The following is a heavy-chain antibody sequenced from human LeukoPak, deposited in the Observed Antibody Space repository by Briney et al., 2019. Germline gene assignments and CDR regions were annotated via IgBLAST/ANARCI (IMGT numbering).Heavy chain of an antibody. CDR1: GFTFSSYA. D-gene: IGHD6-19*01. J-gene: IGHJ5*02. V-gene: IGHV3-23*01. CDR2: ISGSGGST. CDR3: AKLPGYSSGWYEVNWFDP. Sequence: GGSLRLSCAASGFTFSSYAMSWVRQAPGKGLEWVSAISGSGGSTYYADSVKGRFTVSRDNSKNTLYLQMNSLRAEDTAVYYCAKLPGYSSGWYEVNWFDPWGQGTLVTVSS.